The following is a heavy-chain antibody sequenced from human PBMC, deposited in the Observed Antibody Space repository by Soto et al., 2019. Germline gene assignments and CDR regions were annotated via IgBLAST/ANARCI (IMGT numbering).Heavy chain of an antibody. D-gene: IGHD4-4*01. V-gene: IGHV1-69*13. CDR1: GGTFSSYA. J-gene: IGHJ3*02. CDR3: ARTEATTGSGAFDI. Sequence: SVKVSCKASGGTFSSYAISWVRQAPGQGLEWMGGIIPIFGTANYAQKFQGRVTITADESTSTAYMELSSLRSEDTAVYYCARTEATTGSGAFDIWGQGTMVTVS. CDR2: IIPIFGTA.